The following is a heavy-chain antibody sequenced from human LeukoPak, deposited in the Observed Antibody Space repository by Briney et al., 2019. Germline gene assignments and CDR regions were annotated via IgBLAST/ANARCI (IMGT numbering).Heavy chain of an antibody. Sequence: PSETLSLTCTVSGGSISSSSYYWGWIRQPPGKGLEWIGSIYYSGSTNYNPSLKSRVTISVDTSKNQFSLKLSSVTAADTAVYYCARETGYYYPFDYWGQGTLVTVSS. CDR2: IYYSGST. CDR3: ARETGYYYPFDY. J-gene: IGHJ4*02. V-gene: IGHV4-39*07. CDR1: GGSISSSSYY. D-gene: IGHD3-22*01.